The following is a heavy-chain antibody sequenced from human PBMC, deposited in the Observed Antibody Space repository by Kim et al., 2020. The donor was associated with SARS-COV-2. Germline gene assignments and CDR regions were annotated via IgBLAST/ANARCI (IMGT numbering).Heavy chain of an antibody. V-gene: IGHV1-2*06. D-gene: IGHD3-3*01. Sequence: ASVKVSCKASGYTFTGYYMHWVRQAPGQGLEWMGRSNSNSGGTDYAQKFQGRVTMTRDTSISTDYMELSRLGSDDTAVYYCLQTFGAAAPLRGMDVWGPGTTVTVSS. CDR1: GYTFTGYY. J-gene: IGHJ6*02. CDR2: SNSNSGGT. CDR3: LQTFGAAAPLRGMDV.